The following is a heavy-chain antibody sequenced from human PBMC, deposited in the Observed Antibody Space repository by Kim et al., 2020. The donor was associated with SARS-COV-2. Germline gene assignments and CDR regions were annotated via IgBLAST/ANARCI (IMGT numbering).Heavy chain of an antibody. CDR3: ARGTEADDAFDV. J-gene: IGHJ3*01. Sequence: SETLSLTCSVSGGSINNRNFSWGWIRQPPGKGLEWIGNIYYSGNTFKNPSLRSRVTIFVDTPKNQFSLRVTSVTATDTAIYYCARGTEADDAFDVWGRGTLVTVSS. D-gene: IGHD3-10*01. CDR2: IYYSGNT. CDR1: GGSINNRNFS. V-gene: IGHV4-39*01.